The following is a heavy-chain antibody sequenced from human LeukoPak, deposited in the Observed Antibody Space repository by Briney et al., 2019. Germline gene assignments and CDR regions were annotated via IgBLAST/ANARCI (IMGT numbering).Heavy chain of an antibody. V-gene: IGHV4-34*01. CDR1: GGSFSGYY. CDR2: INHSGST. J-gene: IGHJ3*02. CDR3: ARTPSGFYHSSGYYPYAFDI. Sequence: SETLSLTCAVYGGSFSGYYWSWIRQPPGKGLEWIGEINHSGSTNYNPSLKSRVTISVDTSKNQFSLKLSSVTAADTAVYYCARTPSGFYHSSGYYPYAFDIWGQGTRVTVSS. D-gene: IGHD3-22*01.